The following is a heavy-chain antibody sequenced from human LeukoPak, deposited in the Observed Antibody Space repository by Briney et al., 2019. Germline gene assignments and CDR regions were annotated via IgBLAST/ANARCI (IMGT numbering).Heavy chain of an antibody. V-gene: IGHV4-39*07. Sequence: RSSETLSLTCTVSGGSISSSNYYWGWIRQPPGQGLEWIGSIDNSGYTYKNPSVESRVTISVDRSRKQFSLKLSSVTAADTAVYYCAREVRGFTAMVRGYSYYYMDVWGKGTTVTISS. D-gene: IGHD5-18*01. CDR3: AREVRGFTAMVRGYSYYYMDV. CDR2: IDNSGYT. J-gene: IGHJ6*03. CDR1: GGSISSSNYY.